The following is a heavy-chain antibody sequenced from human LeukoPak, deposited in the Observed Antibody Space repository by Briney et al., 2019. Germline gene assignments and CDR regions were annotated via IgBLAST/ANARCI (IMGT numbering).Heavy chain of an antibody. D-gene: IGHD3-10*01. Sequence: PSETLSLTCVVSGSSISSTYYRGWSRQSPGKGLERIGSRYNSGSISYTPSLKSRVTISVDTSNNQFSLKVRSVTAADTAVYYCARNSSISTGRSPLKNAFDIWGQGTTVIVSS. CDR1: GSSISSTYY. CDR2: RYNSGSI. CDR3: ARNSSISTGRSPLKNAFDI. J-gene: IGHJ3*02. V-gene: IGHV4-38-2*01.